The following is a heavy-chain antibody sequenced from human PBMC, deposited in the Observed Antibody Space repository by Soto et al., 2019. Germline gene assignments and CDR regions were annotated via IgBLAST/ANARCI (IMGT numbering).Heavy chain of an antibody. CDR2: IIPIFGTA. J-gene: IGHJ6*02. CDR1: GGTFISYA. V-gene: IGHV1-69*01. D-gene: IGHD6-19*01. Sequence: QVQLVQSGAEVKKPGSSVKVSCKASGGTFISYAISWVRQAPGQGLEWMGGIIPIFGTANYAQKFQGRVTITADESTSTAYMELSSLRSEDTAVYYCARVAVAGLYYYYYGMDVWGQGTTVTVSS. CDR3: ARVAVAGLYYYYYGMDV.